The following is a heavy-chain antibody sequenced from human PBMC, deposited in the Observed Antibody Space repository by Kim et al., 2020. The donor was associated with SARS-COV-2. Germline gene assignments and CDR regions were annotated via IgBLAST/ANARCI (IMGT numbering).Heavy chain of an antibody. CDR3: ARNYYDSSGYLAYYGMDV. J-gene: IGHJ6*02. V-gene: IGHV3-11*06. D-gene: IGHD3-22*01. Sequence: KGRITISRDNAKNSLYLKTNSLRAEDTAVYYCARNYYDSSGYLAYYGMDVWGQGTTVTVSS.